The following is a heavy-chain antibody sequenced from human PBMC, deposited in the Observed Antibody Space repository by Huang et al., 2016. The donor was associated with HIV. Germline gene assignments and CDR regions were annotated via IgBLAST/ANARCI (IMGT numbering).Heavy chain of an antibody. V-gene: IGHV3-7*01. J-gene: IGHJ6*02. CDR2: IKQDGREK. CDR1: GFNFSAYW. Sequence: EVHLVESGGDLVQPGGSLRLSCVASGFNFSAYWMSWVRQATGKGLEWVANIKQDGREKNYVDSVKGRFTISRDNAKNSVYLQLTSLRAEDTAVYYCARGGIYYDVLTGRHYYYNGLDVWGQGTTVTVSS. D-gene: IGHD3-9*01. CDR3: ARGGIYYDVLTGRHYYYNGLDV.